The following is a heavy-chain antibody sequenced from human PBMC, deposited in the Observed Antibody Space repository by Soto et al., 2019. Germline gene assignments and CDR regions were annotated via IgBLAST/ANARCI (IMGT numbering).Heavy chain of an antibody. CDR3: AKDRYYYGSGNMDV. CDR1: GFNFDDYA. J-gene: IGHJ6*02. CDR2: ISWNSGTI. V-gene: IGHV3-9*01. Sequence: TGGSLRLSCAASGFNFDDYAMHWVRQAPGKGLEWVSFISWNSGTIGYADSAKGRFTISRDNVQKSLYLQMNSLRAEDTALYYCAKDRYYYGSGNMDVWGQGTTVTVSS. D-gene: IGHD3-10*01.